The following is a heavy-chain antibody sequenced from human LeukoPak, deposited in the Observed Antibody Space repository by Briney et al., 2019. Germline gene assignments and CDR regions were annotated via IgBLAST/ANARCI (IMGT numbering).Heavy chain of an antibody. J-gene: IGHJ4*02. V-gene: IGHV3-33*06. CDR2: IWSDGSNQ. Sequence: GGSLRLSCAASKFTFSHYGMHWVRQAPGKGLQWVAVIWSDGSNQYYADSVKGRFTISRDNSNNTVYLQMNSLRADDTGVYYCAKDAQRGFDYSNSLEYWGQGALVSVSS. CDR3: AKDAQRGFDYSNSLEY. CDR1: KFTFSHYG. D-gene: IGHD4-11*01.